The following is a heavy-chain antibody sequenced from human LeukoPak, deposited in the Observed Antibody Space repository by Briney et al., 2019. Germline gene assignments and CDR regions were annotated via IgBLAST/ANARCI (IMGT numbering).Heavy chain of an antibody. J-gene: IGHJ4*02. Sequence: ASVKVSFKVSGYTLTELSMHWVRQAPGKGLEWMGGFDPEDGETIYAQKFQGRVTMTEDTSTDTAYMELSSLRSEDTAVYYCARETYSSSWVFDDYWGQGTLVTVSS. CDR2: FDPEDGET. CDR3: ARETYSSSWVFDDY. V-gene: IGHV1-24*01. D-gene: IGHD6-6*01. CDR1: GYTLTELS.